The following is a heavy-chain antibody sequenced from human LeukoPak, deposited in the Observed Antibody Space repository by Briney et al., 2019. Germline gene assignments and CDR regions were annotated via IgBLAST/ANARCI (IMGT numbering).Heavy chain of an antibody. V-gene: IGHV3-21*01. Sequence: GGSLRLSCTVSGITFRTSSFNWVRQVPGKGLEWVSSISSSGTYMYYSDSVEGLFTISRDNAKNSVYLQMNSLRAEDTAVYFCARVFWGGSLDYWGQGTLVTVSS. CDR3: ARVFWGGSLDY. CDR1: GITFRTSS. D-gene: IGHD3-3*01. J-gene: IGHJ4*02. CDR2: ISSSGTYM.